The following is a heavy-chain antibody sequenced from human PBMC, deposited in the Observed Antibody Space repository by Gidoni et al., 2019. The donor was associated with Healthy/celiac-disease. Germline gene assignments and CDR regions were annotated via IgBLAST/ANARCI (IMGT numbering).Heavy chain of an antibody. CDR1: GFTFSSYW. CDR2: IKQDGSEK. V-gene: IGHV3-7*03. J-gene: IGHJ4*02. Sequence: EVQLVESGGGLVQPGGSLRLSCAASGFTFSSYWMSWVRQAPGKGLEWVANIKQDGSEKYYVDAVKGRFTISRDNAKNSLYLQMNSLRAEDTAVYYCARDPPCSGGSCYVNWGQGTLVTVSS. D-gene: IGHD2-15*01. CDR3: ARDPPCSGGSCYVN.